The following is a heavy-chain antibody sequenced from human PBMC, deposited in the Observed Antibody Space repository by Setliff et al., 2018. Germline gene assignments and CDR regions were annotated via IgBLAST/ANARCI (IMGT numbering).Heavy chain of an antibody. D-gene: IGHD3-10*01. CDR3: AEIGQRGHPY. Sequence: GGSLRLSCAASGFTFSSYDMHWVRQAPGKGLEWLTFIRYDGSNKYYADSVKGRFTISRDNSKNTLYLQMNSLRPEDTAVYYCAEIGQRGHPYWGQGTLVTVSS. J-gene: IGHJ4*02. V-gene: IGHV3-30*02. CDR2: IRYDGSNK. CDR1: GFTFSSYD.